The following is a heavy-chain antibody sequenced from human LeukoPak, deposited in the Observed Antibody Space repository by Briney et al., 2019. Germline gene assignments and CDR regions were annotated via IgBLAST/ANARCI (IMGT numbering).Heavy chain of an antibody. CDR3: AKDIERGFDYTNSLDY. CDR2: IWSDGTNK. J-gene: IGHJ4*02. V-gene: IGHV3-33*06. CDR1: GFTFTSYG. Sequence: GGSLRLSCAASGFTFTSYGMHWVRQAPGKGREWVAVIWSDGTNKYYADSVKGRFAISRDNSKNMVYLQMNSLRVEDTAVYYCAKDIERGFDYTNSLDYWGQGTLVTVSS. D-gene: IGHD4-11*01.